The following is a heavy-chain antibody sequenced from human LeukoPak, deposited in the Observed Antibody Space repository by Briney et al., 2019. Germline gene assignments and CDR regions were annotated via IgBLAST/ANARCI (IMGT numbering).Heavy chain of an antibody. CDR1: GFTFSSYG. V-gene: IGHV3-30*18. CDR2: ISYDGSNK. J-gene: IGHJ4*02. Sequence: GGSLRLSCAASGFTFSSYGMHWVRQAPGKGLKWVAVISYDGSNKYYADSVKGRFTISRDNSKNTLYLQMNSLRAEDTAVYYCAKDGGIAVAGTFDYWGQGTLVTVSS. CDR3: AKDGGIAVAGTFDY. D-gene: IGHD6-19*01.